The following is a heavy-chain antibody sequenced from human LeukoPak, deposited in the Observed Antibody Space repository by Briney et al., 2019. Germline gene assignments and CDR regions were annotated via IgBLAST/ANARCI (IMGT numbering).Heavy chain of an antibody. V-gene: IGHV3-48*03. Sequence: GGSLRLSCAGSGFTFSTYEMHWVRQAPGKGLEWLSYISRSGSTKHYTDSVKGRFTISRDNAKNTLYLQMNSLRAEDTAVYYCARGSVAGTGYFDYWGQGTLVTVSS. CDR1: GFTFSTYE. CDR2: ISRSGSTK. J-gene: IGHJ4*02. D-gene: IGHD6-19*01. CDR3: ARGSVAGTGYFDY.